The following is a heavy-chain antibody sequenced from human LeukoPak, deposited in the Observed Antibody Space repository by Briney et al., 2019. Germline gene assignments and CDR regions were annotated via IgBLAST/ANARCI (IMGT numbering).Heavy chain of an antibody. CDR3: ARDDYSNYGGYYYYGMDV. V-gene: IGHV3-66*01. Sequence: GGSLRLSCAASGFTVSSNYMSWVRQAPGKGLEWVSVIYSGGSTYYADSVKGRFTISRDNSKNTLYLQMNSLRAEDTAVYYCARDDYSNYGGYYYYGMDVWGQGTTVTVSS. CDR2: IYSGGST. J-gene: IGHJ6*02. D-gene: IGHD4-4*01. CDR1: GFTVSSNY.